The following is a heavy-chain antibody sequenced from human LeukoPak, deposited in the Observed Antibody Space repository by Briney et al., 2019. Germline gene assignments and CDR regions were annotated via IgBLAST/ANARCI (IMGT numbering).Heavy chain of an antibody. Sequence: GGSLRLSCAASGFTFGSYAMNWVRQAPGKGLEWVSVISSSGGTTYYSDSVKGRFIISRDNSKNTLYLQMNSLRAEDTAVYYCAKAGIAVPATPEYCGQGTQVTVSS. CDR3: AKAGIAVPATPEY. J-gene: IGHJ4*02. D-gene: IGHD6-19*01. V-gene: IGHV3-23*01. CDR2: ISSSGGTT. CDR1: GFTFGSYA.